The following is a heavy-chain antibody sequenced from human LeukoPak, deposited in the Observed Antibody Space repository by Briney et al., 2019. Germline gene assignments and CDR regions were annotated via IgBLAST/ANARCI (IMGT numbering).Heavy chain of an antibody. CDR3: ARDGGYCSSTSCYKGVYMDV. CDR1: GGSISSYY. CDR2: IYYSGST. V-gene: IGHV4-59*01. D-gene: IGHD2-2*02. J-gene: IGHJ6*03. Sequence: SETLSLTCTVSGGSISSYYWSWIRQPPGKGLEWIGYIYYSGSTNYNPSLKSRVTISVDTSKNQFSLKLSSVTAADTAVYYCARDGGYCSSTSCYKGVYMDVWGKGTTVTVSS.